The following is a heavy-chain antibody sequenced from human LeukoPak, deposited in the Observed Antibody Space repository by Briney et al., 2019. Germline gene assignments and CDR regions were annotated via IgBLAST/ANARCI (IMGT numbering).Heavy chain of an antibody. CDR2: ISAYNGNT. Sequence: ASVKVSCKASGYTFTSYGISWVRQAPGQGLEWMGWISAYNGNTNYAQKLQGRVTVTTDTSTSTAYMELRSLRSDDTAVYYCARASIGYSYSSYWGQGTLVTVSS. V-gene: IGHV1-18*01. CDR1: GYTFTSYG. D-gene: IGHD5-18*01. J-gene: IGHJ4*02. CDR3: ARASIGYSYSSY.